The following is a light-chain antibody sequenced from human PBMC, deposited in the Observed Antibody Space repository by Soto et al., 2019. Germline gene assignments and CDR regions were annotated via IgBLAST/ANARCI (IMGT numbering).Light chain of an antibody. CDR1: QGISSF. J-gene: IGKJ3*01. CDR3: QQLNSFPIP. Sequence: IPLTQSPSSLSASVGARVTITCRASQGISSFLAWYQQKPGKAPKLLIYGASTLQSGVPSRFRGSGSGTDVTLPFGSLRPEDFATYYCQQLNSFPIPFGPGTKVDIK. V-gene: IGKV1-9*01. CDR2: GAS.